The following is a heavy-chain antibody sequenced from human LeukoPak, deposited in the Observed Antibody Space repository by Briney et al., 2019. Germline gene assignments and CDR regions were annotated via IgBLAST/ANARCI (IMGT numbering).Heavy chain of an antibody. CDR3: ARQITLFGVVIDY. Sequence: GASVRVSCKASGYTFTDYHFHWVRQAPGQGLEWMGWINPNNGGTNYAQKFQGRVTMTRDTAISTAYMELSRLRSDDTAVYYCARQITLFGVVIDYWGQGTLVTVSS. J-gene: IGHJ4*02. D-gene: IGHD3-3*01. CDR2: INPNNGGT. V-gene: IGHV1-2*02. CDR1: GYTFTDYH.